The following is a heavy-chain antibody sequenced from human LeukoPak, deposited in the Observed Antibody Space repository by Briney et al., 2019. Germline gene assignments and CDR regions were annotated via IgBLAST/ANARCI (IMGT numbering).Heavy chain of an antibody. V-gene: IGHV4-59*12. CDR1: GGSISSYY. J-gene: IGHJ5*02. CDR2: IYYSGST. D-gene: IGHD3-10*01. Sequence: PSETLSLTCTVSGGSISSYYWSWIRQPPGKGLEWIGYIYYSGSTYYNPSLKSRVTISVDTSKNQFSLKLSSVTAADTAVYYCARVGVWFGEFNWFDPWGQGTLVTVSS. CDR3: ARVGVWFGEFNWFDP.